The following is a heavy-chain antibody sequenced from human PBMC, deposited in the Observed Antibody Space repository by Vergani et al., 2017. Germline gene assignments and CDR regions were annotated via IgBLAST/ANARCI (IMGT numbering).Heavy chain of an antibody. CDR3: ARDLGSTTVRETHFDY. D-gene: IGHD4-11*01. CDR1: GFTFRNYA. Sequence: EVQLLESGGGLAQPGGSLRLSCAASGFTFRNYAMTWVRQAPGKGLEWVANIKQDGSEKYYVDSVKGRFTISRDNAKNSLYLQMNSLRAEDTAVYYCARDLGSTTVRETHFDYWGQGTLVTVSS. CDR2: IKQDGSEK. J-gene: IGHJ4*02. V-gene: IGHV3-7*01.